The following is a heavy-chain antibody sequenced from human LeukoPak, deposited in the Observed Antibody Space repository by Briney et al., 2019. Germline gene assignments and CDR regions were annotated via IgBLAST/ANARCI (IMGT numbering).Heavy chain of an antibody. J-gene: IGHJ3*02. CDR2: IKSKTDGGTT. D-gene: IGHD3-16*02. V-gene: IGHV3-15*01. CDR1: GFPFSNAG. Sequence: GGSLRLSCAASGFPFSNAGLSWVRQAPGKGLEWVGRIKSKTDGGTTDYAAPVKGRFTISRDDSKNTLYLQMNSLKTEDTAVYYCTTDRYGNAFDIWGQGTMVTVSS. CDR3: TTDRYGNAFDI.